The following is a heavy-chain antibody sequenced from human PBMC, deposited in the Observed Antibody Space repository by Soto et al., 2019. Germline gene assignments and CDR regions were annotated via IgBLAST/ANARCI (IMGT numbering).Heavy chain of an antibody. D-gene: IGHD3-22*01. CDR2: ISAYNGNT. Sequence: ASVKVSCKASGYTFTSYGISWVRQAPGQGLEWMGWISAYNGNTNYAQKLQGRVTMTTDTSTSTAYMELRSLRSDDTAVYYCARDRYYYDSSGYYLFDYWGQGTLVTVSS. CDR3: ARDRYYYDSSGYYLFDY. J-gene: IGHJ4*02. V-gene: IGHV1-18*01. CDR1: GYTFTSYG.